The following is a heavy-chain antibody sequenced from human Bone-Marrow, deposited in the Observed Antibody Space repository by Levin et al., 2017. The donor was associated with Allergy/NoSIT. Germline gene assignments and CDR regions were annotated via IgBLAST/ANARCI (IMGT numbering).Heavy chain of an antibody. J-gene: IGHJ4*02. D-gene: IGHD2/OR15-2a*01. Sequence: HPGGSLRLSCVASGFVLRDNGMHWVRQAPGKGLEWVAVIWNDGSKEDYGDSVKGRFIISRDDSKNTLFLQMNSLRVEDTAVYYCARAIGRMSEIDYWGQGTLVTVSS. CDR1: GFVLRDNG. V-gene: IGHV3-33*01. CDR3: ARAIGRMSEIDY. CDR2: IWNDGSKE.